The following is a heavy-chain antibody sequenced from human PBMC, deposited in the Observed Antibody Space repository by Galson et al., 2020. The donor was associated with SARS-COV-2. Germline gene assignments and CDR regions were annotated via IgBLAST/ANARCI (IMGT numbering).Heavy chain of an antibody. J-gene: IGHJ3*02. CDR2: ISGSGDST. V-gene: IGHV3-23*01. CDR3: AKDKRDLLDAFDI. CDR1: GLTFSFYA. D-gene: IGHD1-26*01. Sequence: GGSLRLSCGASGLTFSFYAMSWVRQAPGKGLEWVSAISGSGDSTYYADSVTGRFTISRDNSKNTLFLQMNSLRAEDTAVYYCAKDKRDLLDAFDIWGQGTMGTVS.